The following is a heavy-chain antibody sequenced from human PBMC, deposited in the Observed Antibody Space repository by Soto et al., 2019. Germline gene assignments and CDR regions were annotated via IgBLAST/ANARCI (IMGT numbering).Heavy chain of an antibody. J-gene: IGHJ5*01. CDR3: ARGRYCLTGRCFPNWFDS. Sequence: SETLSLTCSVSGGSVSYNSYYWGWIRQPPGKGLEWVGGIFYTGTTYYNPSLKDRVAISLDTSKSQFSLNVTSVTTADTAVYFCARGRYCLTGRCFPNWFDSWGQGTLVTVSS. CDR1: GGSVSYNSYY. V-gene: IGHV4-39*01. D-gene: IGHD2-15*01. CDR2: IFYTGTT.